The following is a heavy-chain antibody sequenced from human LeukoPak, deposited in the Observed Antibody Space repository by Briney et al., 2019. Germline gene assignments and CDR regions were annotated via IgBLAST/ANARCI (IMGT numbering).Heavy chain of an antibody. CDR1: GFTFDDYG. D-gene: IGHD3-22*01. Sequence: RAGGSLKLSCAASGFTFDDYGMTWVRQAPGKGLEWVSGINWTGGSTAYADSVKGRFTISRDNAKNSLYLQMNSLRAEDTAVYYCARDTGAYYDSGGLDYWGQGTLVTVSS. CDR2: INWTGGST. V-gene: IGHV3-20*04. J-gene: IGHJ4*02. CDR3: ARDTGAYYDSGGLDY.